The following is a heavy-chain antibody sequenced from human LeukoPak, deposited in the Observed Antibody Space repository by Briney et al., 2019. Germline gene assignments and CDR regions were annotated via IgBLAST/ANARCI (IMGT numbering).Heavy chain of an antibody. Sequence: PSETLSLTCTVSGGSLSSYYWNWIRQPPGKGLEWMGDIYYSGTTNYNPSLKSRVTISVDTSKNQFTLKLSSVTAADTAVYYCARGVYIAAAQYGYWGQGPLVTVSS. J-gene: IGHJ4*02. D-gene: IGHD6-13*01. CDR3: ARGVYIAAAQYGY. CDR1: GGSLSSYY. CDR2: IYYSGTT. V-gene: IGHV4-59*01.